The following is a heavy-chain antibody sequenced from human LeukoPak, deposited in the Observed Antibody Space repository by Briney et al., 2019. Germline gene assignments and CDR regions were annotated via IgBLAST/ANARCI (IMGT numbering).Heavy chain of an antibody. CDR2: FYYSGST. CDR1: GFTFSDYY. V-gene: IGHV4-59*08. J-gene: IGHJ6*02. CDR3: ARRPVGDYYYGMDV. Sequence: GSLRLSCAASGFTFSDYYMSWIRQPPGKGLEWIGYFYYSGSTNYNPSLKSRVTISVDTSKNQFSLKLSSVTAADTAVYYCARRPVGDYYYGMDVWGQGTTVTVSS. D-gene: IGHD1-1*01.